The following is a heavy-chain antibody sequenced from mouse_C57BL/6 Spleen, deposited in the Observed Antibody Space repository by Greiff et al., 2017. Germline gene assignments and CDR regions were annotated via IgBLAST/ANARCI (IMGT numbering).Heavy chain of an antibody. Sequence: VQLQQPAAELVRPGTSVKLSCKASGYTFTSYWMHWVKQRPGQGLEWIGVIDPSDSYTNYNQKFKGKATLTVDTSSSTAYMQLSSLTSEDSAVYYCARDGYRAMDYWGQGTSVTVSS. D-gene: IGHD2-3*01. CDR3: ARDGYRAMDY. CDR1: GYTFTSYW. CDR2: IDPSDSYT. V-gene: IGHV1-59*01. J-gene: IGHJ4*01.